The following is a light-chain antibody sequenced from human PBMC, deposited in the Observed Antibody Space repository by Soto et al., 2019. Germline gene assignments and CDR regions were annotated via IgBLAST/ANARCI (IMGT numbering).Light chain of an antibody. CDR2: AAS. J-gene: IGKJ4*01. CDR1: QSISTF. CDR3: QRSYSPP. V-gene: IGKV1-39*01. Sequence: DFQMTQSPSSLSASVGDRVTITCRASQSISTFLNWYQQKPGKAPKLLIYAASSLQSGVPSRFSGSGSGTDFTLTISSLQPEDSATYYCQRSYSPPFGGGTKVEIK.